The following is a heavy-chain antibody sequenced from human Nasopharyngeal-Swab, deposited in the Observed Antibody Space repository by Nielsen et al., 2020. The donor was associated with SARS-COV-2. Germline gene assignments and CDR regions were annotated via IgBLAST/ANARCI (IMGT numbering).Heavy chain of an antibody. V-gene: IGHV4-61*01. D-gene: IGHD3-10*01. CDR3: ATMVRGASLDY. J-gene: IGHJ4*02. CDR1: GGSVSSGSYY. Sequence: SETLFLTCTVSGGSVSSGSYYWSWIRQPPGKGLEWIGYIYYSGSTNYNPSLKSRVTISVDTSKNQFSLKLSSVTAADTAVYYCATMVRGASLDYWGQGTLVTVSA. CDR2: IYYSGST.